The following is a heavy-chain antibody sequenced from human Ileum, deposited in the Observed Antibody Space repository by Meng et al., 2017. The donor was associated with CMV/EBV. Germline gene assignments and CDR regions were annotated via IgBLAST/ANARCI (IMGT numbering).Heavy chain of an antibody. J-gene: IGHJ5*02. CDR3: AREVRGAFDP. CDR1: GGSISSYY. D-gene: IGHD3-10*01. CDR2: IYTSGST. V-gene: IGHV4-4*07. Sequence: GSLRLSCTVSGGSISSYYWSWIRQPAGKGLEWIGRIYTSGSTNYNPSLKSRVTMSVDTSKNQFSLKLSSVTAADTAVYCCAREVRGAFDPWGQGTLVTVSS.